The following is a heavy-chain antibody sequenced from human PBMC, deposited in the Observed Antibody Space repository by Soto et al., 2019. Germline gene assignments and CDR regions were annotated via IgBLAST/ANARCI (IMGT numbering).Heavy chain of an antibody. J-gene: IGHJ6*02. D-gene: IGHD3-9*01. CDR1: GGSFSGHY. CDR2: INHSGST. Sequence: KTSETLSLTCAVYGGSFSGHYWSWIRQPPGKGLEWIGEINHSGSTNYNPSLKSRVTISVDTSKNQFSLKMSSVTAADTAVYYCAIFNGILTGYPSIYKNYDYGMDVWGQGTTFTVSS. V-gene: IGHV4-34*01. CDR3: AIFNGILTGYPSIYKNYDYGMDV.